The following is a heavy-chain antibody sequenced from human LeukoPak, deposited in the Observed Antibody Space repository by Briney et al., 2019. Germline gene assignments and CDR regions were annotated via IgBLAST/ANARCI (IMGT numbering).Heavy chain of an antibody. V-gene: IGHV4-34*01. Sequence: SETLSLTFTVYGGSFSGYYWHWIRQPPGKGLEWIGEINHSGSTNYNPSLKSRVTISLDTSKNQFSLQLSSVTAADTAVYYCARISGSYSSYWGQGTLVTVSS. CDR2: INHSGST. D-gene: IGHD1-26*01. CDR1: GGSFSGYY. CDR3: ARISGSYSSY. J-gene: IGHJ4*02.